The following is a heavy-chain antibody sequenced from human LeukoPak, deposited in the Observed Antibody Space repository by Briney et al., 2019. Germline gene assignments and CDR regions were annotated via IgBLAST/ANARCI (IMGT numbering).Heavy chain of an antibody. V-gene: IGHV3-33*01. D-gene: IGHD2-8*01. CDR3: ARDRHCANGVCHSPPGMDV. J-gene: IGHJ6*02. CDR1: GFTFSSYG. CDR2: IWFDGKNE. Sequence: GRSLRLSCAASGFTFSSYGMHWVRQAPGKGLEWVADIWFDGKNEHFADSVKGRFTISRDNSKNTMYLQINSLRAEDTAVYYCARDRHCANGVCHSPPGMDVWGQETTVTVSS.